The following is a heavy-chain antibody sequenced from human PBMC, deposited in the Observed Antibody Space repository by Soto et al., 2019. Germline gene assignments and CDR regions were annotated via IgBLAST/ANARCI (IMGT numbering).Heavy chain of an antibody. D-gene: IGHD2-21*02. V-gene: IGHV3-23*01. J-gene: IGHJ5*02. Sequence: EVQLLESGGGLVQPGGSLRLSCAASGFTFSSYAMSWVRQAPGKGLEWVSAISGSGGSTYYADSVKGRFTISRDNSKNTLYLQMNSLRAEDTAVYYCGTLVTAIRSDNWFDPWGQGTLVTVSS. CDR3: GTLVTAIRSDNWFDP. CDR1: GFTFSSYA. CDR2: ISGSGGST.